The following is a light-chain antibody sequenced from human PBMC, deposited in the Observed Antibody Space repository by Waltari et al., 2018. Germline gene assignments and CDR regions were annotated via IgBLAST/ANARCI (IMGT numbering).Light chain of an antibody. J-gene: IGLJ2*01. Sequence: QSALTQPASVSGSPGQSITISCPGTSGDVGAYTYVSWYQQHPGKAPNPMIFDVSNRPSGVSNRFSGSKSGNTASLTIAGLQAEDEADYYCSSYISSSTLELFGGGTSLTVL. CDR1: SGDVGAYTY. CDR2: DVS. V-gene: IGLV2-14*03. CDR3: SSYISSSTLEL.